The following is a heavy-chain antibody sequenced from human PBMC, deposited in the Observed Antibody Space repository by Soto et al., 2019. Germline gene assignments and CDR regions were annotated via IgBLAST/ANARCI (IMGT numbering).Heavy chain of an antibody. J-gene: IGHJ6*02. CDR1: GFTFDDYA. CDR2: ISWNSGSI. V-gene: IGHV3-9*01. CDR3: AKALPYYYDSSGYRTYYYGMDV. D-gene: IGHD3-22*01. Sequence: QPGGSLRLSCAASGFTFDDYAMHWVRQAPGKGLEWVSGISWNSGSIGYADSVKGRFTISRDNAKNSLYLQMNSLRAEDTALYYCAKALPYYYDSSGYRTYYYGMDVWGQGTTVTVSS.